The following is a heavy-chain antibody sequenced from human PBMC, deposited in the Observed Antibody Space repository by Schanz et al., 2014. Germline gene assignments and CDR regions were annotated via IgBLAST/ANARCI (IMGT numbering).Heavy chain of an antibody. CDR3: AKDPHRDYGGKPQAFDI. Sequence: QVQLVESGGGVVQPGRSLRLSCAASGFTFSAYGMHWVRQAPGKGLEWVAVIWYYGNNKYYADSVKGRFTISRDNSKNTLYLQMNSLRAEDTALYYCAKDPHRDYGGKPQAFDIWGQGTMVTVSS. J-gene: IGHJ3*02. CDR2: IWYYGNNK. D-gene: IGHD4-17*01. CDR1: GFTFSAYG. V-gene: IGHV3-33*06.